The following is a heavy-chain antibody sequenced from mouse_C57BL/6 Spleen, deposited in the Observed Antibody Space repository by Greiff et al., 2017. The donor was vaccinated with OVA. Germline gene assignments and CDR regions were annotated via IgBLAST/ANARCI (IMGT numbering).Heavy chain of an antibody. D-gene: IGHD2-2*01. Sequence: VQLQQSGPELVKPGASVKISCKASGYTFTDYYMNWVKQSHGKSLEWIGDINPNNGGTSYNQKFKGKATLTVDKSSSTAYMERRSLTSEDSAVYYCAIHYGYDNYARDYWGQGTSVTVSS. V-gene: IGHV1-26*01. CDR2: INPNNGGT. CDR1: GYTFTDYY. CDR3: AIHYGYDNYARDY. J-gene: IGHJ4*01.